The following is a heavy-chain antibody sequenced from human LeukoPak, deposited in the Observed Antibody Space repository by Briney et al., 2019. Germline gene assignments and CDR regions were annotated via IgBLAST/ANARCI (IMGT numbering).Heavy chain of an antibody. CDR2: ISSSSSYI. CDR3: AREGYSYGSAPDY. Sequence: GSLRLSCAASGFTFSSYSMNWVHQAPGKGLEWVSSISSSSSYIYYADSVKGRFTISRDNAKNSLYLQMNSLRAEDTAVYYCAREGYSYGSAPDYWGQGTLVTVSS. CDR1: GFTFSSYS. D-gene: IGHD5-18*01. V-gene: IGHV3-21*01. J-gene: IGHJ4*02.